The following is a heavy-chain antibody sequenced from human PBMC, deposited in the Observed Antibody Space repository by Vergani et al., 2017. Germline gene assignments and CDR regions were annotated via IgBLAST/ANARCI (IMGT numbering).Heavy chain of an antibody. Sequence: EVQLVQSGAEVKKPGESLKISCKGSGYSFTSYWIGWVRQMPGKGLEWMGIIYPGDSDTRSNPSFQGQVTISADKSISTAYLQWSSLKASDTAMYYCARHLSGGSSWDYYYGMDVWGQGTTVTVSS. CDR3: ARHLSGGSSWDYYYGMDV. CDR2: IYPGDSDT. CDR1: GYSFTSYW. J-gene: IGHJ6*02. V-gene: IGHV5-51*01. D-gene: IGHD2-15*01.